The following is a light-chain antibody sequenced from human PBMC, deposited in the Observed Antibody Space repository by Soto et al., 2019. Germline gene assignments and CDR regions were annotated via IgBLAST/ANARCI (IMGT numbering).Light chain of an antibody. CDR3: QQYNNWPLT. J-gene: IGKJ4*01. V-gene: IGKV3-15*01. Sequence: EIVMTQSPATLSVSPGERATLSCRASQSVSSNLAWYQQQPGQAPRLLIYGSYTSATGIPARFSGSGSGTEFNLTISSLQSEDVAIYSCQQYNNWPLTFGGGTKVEIK. CDR1: QSVSSN. CDR2: GSY.